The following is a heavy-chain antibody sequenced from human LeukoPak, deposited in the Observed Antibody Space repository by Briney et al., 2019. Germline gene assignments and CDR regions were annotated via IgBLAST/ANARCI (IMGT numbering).Heavy chain of an antibody. D-gene: IGHD3-22*01. V-gene: IGHV4-34*01. J-gene: IGHJ5*02. CDR3: ARGSDISGYYGDWFGP. Sequence: SETLSLTCAVCGGSFSGYCWSWSRQPPGKGLEWIGEINHSGSTNYNPSLKSRVTISVDTSKNQFSLKLSSVTAADTAVYYCARGSDISGYYGDWFGPWGQGTLVTVSS. CDR1: GGSFSGYC. CDR2: INHSGST.